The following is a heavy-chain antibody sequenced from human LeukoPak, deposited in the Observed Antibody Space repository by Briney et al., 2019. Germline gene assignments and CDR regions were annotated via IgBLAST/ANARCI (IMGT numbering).Heavy chain of an antibody. V-gene: IGHV3-15*01. J-gene: IGHJ4*02. CDR2: IKSETDGGTT. D-gene: IGHD4-17*01. CDR1: GFTFSDAW. Sequence: GGSLRLSCAASGFTFSDAWMSWVRQAPGKGLEWVGRIKSETDGGTTDYAAPVEGRFTISRDDSRNTLYLQMNSLDIEDTAAYYCTALTRGYGFGYWGQGTLVTVSS. CDR3: TALTRGYGFGY.